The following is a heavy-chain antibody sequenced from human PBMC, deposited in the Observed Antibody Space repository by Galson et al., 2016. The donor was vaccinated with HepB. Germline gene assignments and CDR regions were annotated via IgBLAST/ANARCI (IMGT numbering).Heavy chain of an antibody. J-gene: IGHJ6*02. CDR2: FDPELAKT. D-gene: IGHD6-6*01. CDR1: GTTLSELS. CDR3: ARKDGEAAQNYYYHYYGMDV. V-gene: IGHV1-24*01. Sequence: SVKVSCKVSGTTLSELSMHWVRQAPGKGLEWMGGFDPELAKTVYAQNFQGRVTMTTDTSTSTAYMELRSLRSDDTAVYYCARKDGEAAQNYYYHYYGMDVWGRGTTVSVSS.